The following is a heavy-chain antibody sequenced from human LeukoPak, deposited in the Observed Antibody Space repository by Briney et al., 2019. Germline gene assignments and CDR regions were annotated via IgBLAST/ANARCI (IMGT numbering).Heavy chain of an antibody. V-gene: IGHV3-15*01. Sequence: PGGSLRLSCAASGFTLTNAWMSWVRQAPGKGLEWVGRIKGKTDGGATDYAAPVKGRFTILRDDSENTLYLQMNSLETVDTAVYYRTTEYRHSSGWYGAFDIWGQGTMVTVSS. CDR1: GFTLTNAW. CDR2: IKGKTDGGAT. D-gene: IGHD6-19*01. J-gene: IGHJ3*02. CDR3: TTEYRHSSGWYGAFDI.